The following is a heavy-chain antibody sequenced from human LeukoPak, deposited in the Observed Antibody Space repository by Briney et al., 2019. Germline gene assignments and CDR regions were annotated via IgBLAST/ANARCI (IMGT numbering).Heavy chain of an antibody. Sequence: GGSLRLSCAASGFTFSSYAMHWVRQAPGKGLEWVAVISYDGSNKYYADSVKGRFTISRDNSKNTLYLQMNSLRAEDTAVYYCARRRGDSSEFDYWGQGTLVTVSS. J-gene: IGHJ4*02. CDR2: ISYDGSNK. CDR3: ARRRGDSSEFDY. CDR1: GFTFSSYA. D-gene: IGHD6-6*01. V-gene: IGHV3-30-3*01.